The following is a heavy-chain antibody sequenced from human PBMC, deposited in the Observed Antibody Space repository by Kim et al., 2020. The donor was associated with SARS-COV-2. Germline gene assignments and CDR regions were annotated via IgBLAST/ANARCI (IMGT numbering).Heavy chain of an antibody. D-gene: IGHD4-4*01. V-gene: IGHV3-48*03. J-gene: IGHJ4*02. CDR3: ARGPNYSPFDY. Sequence: ADSGRRRLTISRDNDKHSLYLQMNRLRAEDTAVYYCARGPNYSPFDYWGQGTLVTVSS.